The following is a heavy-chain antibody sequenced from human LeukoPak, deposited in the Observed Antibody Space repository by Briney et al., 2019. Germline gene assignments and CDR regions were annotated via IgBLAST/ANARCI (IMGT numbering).Heavy chain of an antibody. CDR3: ARDMAAAGDY. CDR1: GFTFSSFS. D-gene: IGHD6-13*01. J-gene: IGHJ4*02. V-gene: IGHV3-48*04. Sequence: PGGSLRLSCAASGFTFSSFSMNWVRQAPGKGLEWVSYISSGSSTIYYADSVKGRFTISRDNAKNSLYLQMYSLTTEDTAVYYCARDMAAAGDYWGQGTLVTVSS. CDR2: ISSGSSTI.